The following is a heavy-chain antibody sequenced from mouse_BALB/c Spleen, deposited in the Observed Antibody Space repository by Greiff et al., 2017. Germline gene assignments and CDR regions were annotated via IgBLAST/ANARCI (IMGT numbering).Heavy chain of an antibody. Sequence: DVKLQESGPGLVKPSQSLSLTCTVTGYSITSDYAWNWIRQFPGNKLEWMGYISYSGSTSYNPSLKSRISITRDTSKNQFFLQLNSVTTEDTATYYCARGPSYGSSYVGFAYWGQGTLVTVSA. J-gene: IGHJ3*01. CDR2: ISYSGST. CDR1: GYSITSDYA. V-gene: IGHV3-2*02. D-gene: IGHD1-1*01. CDR3: ARGPSYGSSYVGFAY.